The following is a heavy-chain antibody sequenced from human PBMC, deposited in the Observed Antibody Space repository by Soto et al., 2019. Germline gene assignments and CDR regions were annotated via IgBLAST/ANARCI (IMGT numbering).Heavy chain of an antibody. CDR3: ARVMVRGVIAY. D-gene: IGHD3-10*01. CDR1: GGSFSGYY. CDR2: VNHSGST. J-gene: IGHJ4*02. Sequence: SETLSLTCAVYGGSFSGYYWSWIRQPPGKGLEWIGEVNHSGSTNYNPSLKSRVTISVDTSKNQFSLKLSSVTAADTAVYYCARVMVRGVIAYWGQGTLVTVSS. V-gene: IGHV4-34*01.